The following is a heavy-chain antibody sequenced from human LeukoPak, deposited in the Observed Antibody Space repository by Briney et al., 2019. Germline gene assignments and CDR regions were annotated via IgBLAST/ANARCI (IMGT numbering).Heavy chain of an antibody. V-gene: IGHV3-7*04. CDR2: INEDGSEK. Sequence: GGSLRLSCAASGFTFSSYWMSWVRQAPGKGLEWVAKINEDGSEKYYVNSVKGRFTISRDNAKNSLYLQMNSLRAEDTAVYYCARDYYDILTGYYAYWGQGTLVTVSS. CDR1: GFTFSSYW. D-gene: IGHD3-9*01. J-gene: IGHJ4*02. CDR3: ARDYYDILTGYYAY.